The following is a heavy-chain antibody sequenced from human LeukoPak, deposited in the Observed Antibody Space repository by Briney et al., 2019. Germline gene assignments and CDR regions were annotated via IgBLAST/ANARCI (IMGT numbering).Heavy chain of an antibody. J-gene: IGHJ4*02. CDR1: GGSISSYY. D-gene: IGHD3-3*01. V-gene: IGHV4-59*01. Sequence: SETLSLTCTVSGGSISSYYWSWIRQPPGQGLEWIGYIYYSGSTNYNPTLKSRVTISVDTSKNQFSLKLSSVTAADTAVYYCARGPGQRFLEWLLADYFDYWGQGTLVTVSS. CDR2: IYYSGST. CDR3: ARGPGQRFLEWLLADYFDY.